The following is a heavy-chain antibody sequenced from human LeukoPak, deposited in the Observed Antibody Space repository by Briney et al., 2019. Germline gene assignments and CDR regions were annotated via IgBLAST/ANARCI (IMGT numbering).Heavy chain of an antibody. V-gene: IGHV4-39*01. D-gene: IGHD2-2*01. Sequence: SETLSLTCTVSGGSISSSSYYWGWIRQPPGKGLEGIGSIYYSGSTSYNPSLKSRVTISVDTSKNQFSMKLSSVTAADTAVYYCARVVVQNAFDIWGQGTMVTVSS. J-gene: IGHJ3*02. CDR2: IYYSGST. CDR3: ARVVVQNAFDI. CDR1: GGSISSSSYY.